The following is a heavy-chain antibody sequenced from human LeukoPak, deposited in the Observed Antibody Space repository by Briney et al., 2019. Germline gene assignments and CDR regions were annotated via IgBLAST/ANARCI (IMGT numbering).Heavy chain of an antibody. CDR1: GFTFNNYA. J-gene: IGHJ4*02. V-gene: IGHV3-23*01. Sequence: PGGSLRLSCAASGFTFNNYAMSCVRQAPGKGLEWVSAISGSGGSTYYADSVKGRFTISRDNSKNTLYLQMNSLRAEDTAVYYCAKGTRIQPNPYYFDYWGQGTLVTVSS. D-gene: IGHD5-18*01. CDR2: ISGSGGST. CDR3: AKGTRIQPNPYYFDY.